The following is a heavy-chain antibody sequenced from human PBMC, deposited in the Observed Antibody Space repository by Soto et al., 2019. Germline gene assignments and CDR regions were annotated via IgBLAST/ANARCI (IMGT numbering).Heavy chain of an antibody. D-gene: IGHD1-26*01. Sequence: TSETLSLTCTVSGVSISGSRYYWGWIRQPPGRGLEWIGNIYYSGSTYYTPALKSRVTLSVDTSKNQFSLNLNSVTAADTAVYYCARGGIPPSGYGIAYAMDVWGKGTTVTVSS. CDR2: IYYSGST. V-gene: IGHV4-39*01. J-gene: IGHJ6*04. CDR3: ARGGIPPSGYGIAYAMDV. CDR1: GVSISGSRYY.